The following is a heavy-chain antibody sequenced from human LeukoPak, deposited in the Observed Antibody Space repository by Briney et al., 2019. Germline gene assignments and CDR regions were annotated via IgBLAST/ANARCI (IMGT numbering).Heavy chain of an antibody. J-gene: IGHJ3*02. D-gene: IGHD1-14*01. CDR3: ARAENKGGAFDI. CDR2: IYYSGST. Sequence: PSETLSLTCAVYGGSFSGYYWSWIRQPPGKGLEWIGYIYYSGSTNYNPSLKSRVTISVDTSKNQFSLKLSSVTAADTAVYYCARAENKGGAFDIWGQGTMVTVSS. CDR1: GGSFSGYY. V-gene: IGHV4-59*01.